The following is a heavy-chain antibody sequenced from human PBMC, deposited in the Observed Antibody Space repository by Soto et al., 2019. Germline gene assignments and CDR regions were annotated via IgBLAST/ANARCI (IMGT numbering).Heavy chain of an antibody. CDR3: ARVSRHYYDEFTEPFDP. D-gene: IGHD3-3*01. CDR1: GFTFSTYG. CDR2: ISKDGSNK. J-gene: IGHJ5*02. Sequence: QVQLVESGGGVVQPGRSLRLSCAASGFTFSTYGTHWVRQAPGKALEWVAVISKDGSNKYYADSVKGRFTISTDNPKNTPDVQKNFHRAEDTAMYYRARVSRHYYDEFTEPFDPLGQGTLVTFAS. V-gene: IGHV3-30*03.